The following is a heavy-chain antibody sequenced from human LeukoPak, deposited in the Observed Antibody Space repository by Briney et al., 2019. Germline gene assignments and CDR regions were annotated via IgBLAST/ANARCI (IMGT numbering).Heavy chain of an antibody. V-gene: IGHV1-18*01. CDR2: ISAYNGNT. CDR3: ARARITMIVVAPDY. CDR1: GYTFTSYG. Sequence: ASVKVSCKASGYTFTSYGISWVRQAPGQGLVWMGWISAYNGNTNYAQKLQGRVTMTTDTSTSTAYMELRSLRSDDTAVYYCARARITMIVVAPDYWGQGTLVTVSS. D-gene: IGHD3-22*01. J-gene: IGHJ4*02.